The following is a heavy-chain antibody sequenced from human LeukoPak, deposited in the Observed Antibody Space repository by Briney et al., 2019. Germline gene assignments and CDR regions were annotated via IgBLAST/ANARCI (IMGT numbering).Heavy chain of an antibody. CDR1: GLSVSSNY. D-gene: IGHD6-13*01. CDR3: ARGRYVTTRGGAAAGFLDY. CDR2: LYSDGST. Sequence: GGSLRLSCAASGLSVSSNYMSWVRQAPGKGLEWVSILYSDGSTYYADSVKGRITISRDNSKNTLYLQMNSLRAEDTAVYYCARGRYVTTRGGAAAGFLDYWGQGTLVTVST. V-gene: IGHV3-66*01. J-gene: IGHJ4*02.